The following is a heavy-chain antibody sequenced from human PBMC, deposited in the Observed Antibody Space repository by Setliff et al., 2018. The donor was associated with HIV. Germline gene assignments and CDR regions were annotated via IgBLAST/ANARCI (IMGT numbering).Heavy chain of an antibody. J-gene: IGHJ6*03. D-gene: IGHD6-25*01. V-gene: IGHV4-4*07. Sequence: KASETLSLTSTGSGDSISSYYWNWIRQPAGKGLEWIGRLYVSGDTNYNPSLKSRVTMSLDTSKKHFSLNLKSVTAADTAVYYCALTGHRLPRGYMDVWGKGTTVTVSS. CDR3: ALTGHRLPRGYMDV. CDR2: LYVSGDT. CDR1: GDSISSYY.